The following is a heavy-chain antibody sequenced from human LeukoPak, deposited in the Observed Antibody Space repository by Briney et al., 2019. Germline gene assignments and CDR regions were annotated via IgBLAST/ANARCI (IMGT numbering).Heavy chain of an antibody. CDR1: GGILRNYG. CDR3: ANQKLSGSNLPGY. V-gene: IGHV3-30*02. J-gene: IGHJ4*02. D-gene: IGHD3-10*01. CDR2: IKFDGSEP. Sequence: PGGSLRLSCTASGGILRNYGMNWVRQAPGKGLEWVAFIKFDGSEPKYADSVKGRFTIPRDNSKNILYLQMNILRLEDTAVYYCANQKLSGSNLPGYWGQGIVVAVSS.